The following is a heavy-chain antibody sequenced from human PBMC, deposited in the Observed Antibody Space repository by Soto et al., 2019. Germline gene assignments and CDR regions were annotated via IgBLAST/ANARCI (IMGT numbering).Heavy chain of an antibody. V-gene: IGHV3-30-3*01. CDR3: AKGDRIGVAGNLLN. CDR2: ISDDGSNK. D-gene: IGHD3-3*01. J-gene: IGHJ4*02. CDR1: GFTFSSYA. Sequence: GGSLRLSCAASGFTFSSYAMHWVRQAPGKGLEWVAVISDDGSNKYYADSGRGRFTISRDNSKNTLYLQMNSLRAEDTAVYYCAKGDRIGVAGNLLNRGQGSQVTVSS.